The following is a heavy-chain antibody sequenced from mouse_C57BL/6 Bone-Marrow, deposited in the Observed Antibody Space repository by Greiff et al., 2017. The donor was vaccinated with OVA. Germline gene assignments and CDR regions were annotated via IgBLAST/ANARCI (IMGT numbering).Heavy chain of an antibody. D-gene: IGHD2-5*01. CDR2: IDPSDSYT. CDR1: GYTFTSYW. Sequence: QVQLKQPGAELVKPGASVKLSCKASGYTFTSYWMQWVKQRPGQGLEWIGEIDPSDSYTNYNQKFKGKATLTVDTSSSTAYMQLSSLTSEDSAVDYCATGVRDYWGQGTTLTVSS. CDR3: ATGVRDY. V-gene: IGHV1-50*01. J-gene: IGHJ2*01.